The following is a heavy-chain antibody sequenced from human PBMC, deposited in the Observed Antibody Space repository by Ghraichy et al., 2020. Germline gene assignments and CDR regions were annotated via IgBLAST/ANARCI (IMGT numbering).Heavy chain of an antibody. CDR2: IYYSGRT. Sequence: SETLSLTCTVSGGSISSVGSYWGWIRQPPGKGLEWIGSIYYSGRTYYNPSLKSRVTISVDTSKNQFSLKLSSVTAADTAVYYCARDLDFWSGYSYDYYYGMDVWGQGTTVTVSS. CDR3: ARDLDFWSGYSYDYYYGMDV. V-gene: IGHV4-39*07. D-gene: IGHD3-3*01. CDR1: GGSISSVGSY. J-gene: IGHJ6*02.